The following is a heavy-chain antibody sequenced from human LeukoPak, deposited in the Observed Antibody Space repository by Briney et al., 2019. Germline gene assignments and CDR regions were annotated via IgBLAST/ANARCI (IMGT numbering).Heavy chain of an antibody. D-gene: IGHD3-22*01. CDR1: GFTFSSYS. V-gene: IGHV3-21*04. CDR2: ISSSSSYI. CDR3: ARGPGGRSGYYPLEDYYYYYYMDV. J-gene: IGHJ6*03. Sequence: GGSLRLSCAASGFTFSSYSMNWVRQAPGKGLEWVSSISSSSSYIYYADSVKGRFTISRDNAKNSLYLQMNSLRAEDTAVYYCARGPGGRSGYYPLEDYYYYYYMDVRGKGTTVTVSS.